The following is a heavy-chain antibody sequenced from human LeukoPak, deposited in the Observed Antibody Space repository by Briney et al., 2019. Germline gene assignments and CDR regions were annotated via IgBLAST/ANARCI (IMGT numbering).Heavy chain of an antibody. Sequence: SVKVSCKASGGTFSSYAISWVRQAPGQGLEWMGGIIPIFGTANYAQKFQGRVTITADESTSTAYMELSSLRSEDTAVYYCALRSGGSCYSAEYFQHWGQGTLVTVSS. CDR1: GGTFSSYA. D-gene: IGHD2-15*01. CDR3: ALRSGGSCYSAEYFQH. V-gene: IGHV1-69*01. CDR2: IIPIFGTA. J-gene: IGHJ1*01.